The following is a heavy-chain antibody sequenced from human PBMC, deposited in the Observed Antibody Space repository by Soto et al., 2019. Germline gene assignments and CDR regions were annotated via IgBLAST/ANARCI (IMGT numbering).Heavy chain of an antibody. CDR2: IYYSGST. CDR1: GGSISSYY. Sequence: QVQLQESGPGLVKPSETLSLTCTVSGGSISSYYWSWIRQPPGKGLEWIGYIYYSGSTNYNPSLKSRVTISVDTSKNQFSLKLSSVTAADTAVYYCARVGSGWDGYYFDYWGQGTLVTVSS. D-gene: IGHD6-19*01. CDR3: ARVGSGWDGYYFDY. J-gene: IGHJ4*02. V-gene: IGHV4-59*01.